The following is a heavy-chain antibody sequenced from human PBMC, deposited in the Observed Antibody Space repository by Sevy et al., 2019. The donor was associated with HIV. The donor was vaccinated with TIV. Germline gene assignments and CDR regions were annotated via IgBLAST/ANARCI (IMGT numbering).Heavy chain of an antibody. CDR1: GFTFTNAW. J-gene: IGHJ4*02. CDR2: IKSKTDGETT. Sequence: GGSLRLSCVASGFTFTNAWMDWVRQAPGKGLEWVGRIKSKTDGETTAYAAPVKGRFSISRDDSKNTLYLQMNSLKTEDTAVYYCTTKAPMAAVGTDYWGQGTLVTVSS. D-gene: IGHD6-13*01. V-gene: IGHV3-15*07. CDR3: TTKAPMAAVGTDY.